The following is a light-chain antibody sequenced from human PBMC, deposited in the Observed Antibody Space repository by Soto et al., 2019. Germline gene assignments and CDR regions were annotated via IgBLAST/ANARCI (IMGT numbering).Light chain of an antibody. Sequence: SVLTQPPSVSGAPGQRVTISCTGSSSNIGAGYDVHWYLQLPGTAPKLLIYGNTNRPSGVPDRFSGSKSGSSASLAITGLHAEDEADYYCQSHDSSLHASVFGTGTKLTVL. J-gene: IGLJ1*01. CDR3: QSHDSSLHASV. V-gene: IGLV1-40*01. CDR2: GNT. CDR1: SSNIGAGYD.